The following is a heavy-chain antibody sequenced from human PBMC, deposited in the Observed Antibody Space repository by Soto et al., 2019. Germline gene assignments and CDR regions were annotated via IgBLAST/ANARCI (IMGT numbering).Heavy chain of an antibody. D-gene: IGHD6-19*01. CDR1: GYIFTTSA. Sequence: QVQLVQSEAELKKPGASVKISCKASGYIFTTSAIHWVRQAPGQGIERMGIVNTSGGTTTYAKKFQGRVTMTRDTDTFTVYMELSCLRFDESAVYYCAREDQWLPDYWGQGTLVRVS. V-gene: IGHV1-46*01. CDR2: VNTSGGTT. CDR3: AREDQWLPDY. J-gene: IGHJ4*02.